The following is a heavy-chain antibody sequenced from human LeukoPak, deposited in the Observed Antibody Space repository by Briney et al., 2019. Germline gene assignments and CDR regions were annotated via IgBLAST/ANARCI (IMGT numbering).Heavy chain of an antibody. V-gene: IGHV4-38-2*02. CDR3: ARVGGDLLWFGELWGYYFDY. Sequence: PSETLSLTCTVSGYSISSGYYWGWIRQPPGKGLEWIGSIYHSGSTYYNPPLKSRVTISVDTSKNQFSLKLSSVTAADTAVYYCARVGGDLLWFGELWGYYFDYWGQGTLVTVSS. CDR1: GYSISSGYY. CDR2: IYHSGST. J-gene: IGHJ4*02. D-gene: IGHD3-10*01.